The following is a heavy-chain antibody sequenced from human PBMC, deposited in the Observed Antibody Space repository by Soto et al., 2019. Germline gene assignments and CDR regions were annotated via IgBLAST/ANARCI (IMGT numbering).Heavy chain of an antibody. CDR1: GFTFSTYA. Sequence: EVQLLESGGKLVQPGGSLTLSCAASGFTFSTYAMAWVRQAPGKGLEWVSGVSASGLNTDYADPVKGRFYISRDNSKNTVYLHMNSLRAEDTALYYCAKERPRRTSGSFFDYWGQGTPVTVSS. CDR2: VSASGLNT. V-gene: IGHV3-23*01. J-gene: IGHJ4*02. D-gene: IGHD1-1*01. CDR3: AKERPRRTSGSFFDY.